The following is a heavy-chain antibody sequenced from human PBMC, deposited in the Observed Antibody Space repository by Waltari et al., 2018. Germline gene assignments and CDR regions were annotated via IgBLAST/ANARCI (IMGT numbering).Heavy chain of an antibody. J-gene: IGHJ4*02. CDR2: INAGNGNT. CDR3: ARASGYYYDSSGYNIDY. V-gene: IGHV1-3*01. Sequence: QVQLVQSGAEVKKPGASVKVSCKASGYTFTSYAMHWVRKAPGQRLEWMGWINAGNGNTKYSQKFQGRVTITRDTSASTAYMELSSLRSEDTAVYYCARASGYYYDSSGYNIDYWGQGTLVTVSS. CDR1: GYTFTSYA. D-gene: IGHD3-22*01.